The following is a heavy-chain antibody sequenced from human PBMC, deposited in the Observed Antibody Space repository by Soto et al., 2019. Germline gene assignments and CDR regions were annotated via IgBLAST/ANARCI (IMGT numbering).Heavy chain of an antibody. CDR1: GYTFTGYY. CDR2: INPNSGGT. D-gene: IGHD3-22*01. Sequence: QVQLVQSGAEVKKPGASVKVSCKASGYTFTGYYMHWVRQAPGQGLEWMGWINPNSGGTNYAQKFQGRVTITRDTSASTAYMELSSLRSEDTAVYYCARDLPGYYYDSSGYLDAFDIWGQGTMVTVSS. CDR3: ARDLPGYYYDSSGYLDAFDI. J-gene: IGHJ3*02. V-gene: IGHV1-2*02.